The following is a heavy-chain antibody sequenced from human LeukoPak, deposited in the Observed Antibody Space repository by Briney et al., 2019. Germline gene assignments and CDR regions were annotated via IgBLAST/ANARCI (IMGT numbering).Heavy chain of an antibody. J-gene: IGHJ4*02. V-gene: IGHV3-33*01. CDR3: ARAWIAAAGHSFDY. CDR2: IWYDGSNK. Sequence: QSGGSLRLSCTASGFTFSSYGMHWVRQAPGKGLEWVAVIWYDGSNKYYADSVKGRFTISRDNSKNTLYLQMNSLRTEDTAVYYCARAWIAAAGHSFDYWGQGTLVIVSS. D-gene: IGHD6-13*01. CDR1: GFTFSSYG.